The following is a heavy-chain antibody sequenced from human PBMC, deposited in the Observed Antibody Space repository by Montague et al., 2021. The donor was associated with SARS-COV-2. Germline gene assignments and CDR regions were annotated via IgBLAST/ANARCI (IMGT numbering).Heavy chain of an antibody. CDR1: GFTFSNYD. D-gene: IGHD3-16*02. Sequence: SLRLSCAASGFTFSNYDMNWVRQAPGKGPGWISYISTSAYTTSYAGSVKGRFTISRDNGKNSLYLQMNSLRVEDTAVYYRTRDYRSIVGDGLDIWGQGTKVTVSS. V-gene: IGHV3-48*03. J-gene: IGHJ3*02. CDR3: TRDYRSIVGDGLDI. CDR2: ISTSAYTT.